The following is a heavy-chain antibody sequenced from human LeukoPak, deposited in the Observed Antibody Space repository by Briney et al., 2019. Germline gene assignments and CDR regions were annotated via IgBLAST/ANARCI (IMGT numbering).Heavy chain of an antibody. V-gene: IGHV3-74*01. J-gene: IGHJ4*02. D-gene: IGHD3-10*02. CDR2: TNLHGTAV. Sequence: GGSLRLSCAVSGLSFSNYWMHWVRQAPGKGLVWVARTNLHGTAVNYADPVKGRFTISRDNSKNMLFLQMNSLRVEDTAVYYCASAYTYVRLGDHWGQGTLVTVSP. CDR1: GLSFSNYW. CDR3: ASAYTYVRLGDH.